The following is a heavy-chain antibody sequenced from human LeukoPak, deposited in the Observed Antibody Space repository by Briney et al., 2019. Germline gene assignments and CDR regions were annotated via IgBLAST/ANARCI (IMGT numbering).Heavy chain of an antibody. CDR1: GFTFGDYA. CDR2: IRSKAYGGTT. J-gene: IGHJ4*02. V-gene: IGHV3-49*03. Sequence: GRSLRLSCTASGFTFGDYAMSWFRQAPGKGLEWVGFIRSKAYGGTTEYAASVKGRFTTSRDDSKSIAYLQMNSLKTEDTAVYYCTRAMMVRGVIITHPNFDYWGQGTLVTVSS. D-gene: IGHD3-10*01. CDR3: TRAMMVRGVIITHPNFDY.